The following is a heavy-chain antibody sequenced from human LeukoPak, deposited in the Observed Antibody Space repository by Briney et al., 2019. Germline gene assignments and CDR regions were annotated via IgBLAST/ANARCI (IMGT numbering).Heavy chain of an antibody. CDR3: ARDGDEYCSSTSCYSNWFDP. CDR2: INPSGGST. Sequence: ASVKVSCKASGYTFTSYYMHWVRQAPGQGLEWMGIINPSGGSTSYAQKFQGRVTTTRDTSTSTVYMELSSLRSEDTAVYYCARDGDEYCSSTSCYSNWFDPWGQGTLVTVSS. J-gene: IGHJ5*02. V-gene: IGHV1-46*01. CDR1: GYTFTSYY. D-gene: IGHD2-2*01.